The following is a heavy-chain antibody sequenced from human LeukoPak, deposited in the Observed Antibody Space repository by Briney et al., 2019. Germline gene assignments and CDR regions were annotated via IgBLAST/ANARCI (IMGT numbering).Heavy chain of an antibody. D-gene: IGHD5-24*01. Sequence: GASVRVSCTASGYTFTSYAMNWVRQAPGQGLEWMGWINTNTGNPTYAQGVTGRFVFSLDTSDSTAYLQISSLKAEDTAVYYCARDSFAGEGYINIWGQGTLVTVSS. V-gene: IGHV7-4-1*02. J-gene: IGHJ4*02. CDR1: GYTFTSYA. CDR3: ARDSFAGEGYINI. CDR2: INTNTGNP.